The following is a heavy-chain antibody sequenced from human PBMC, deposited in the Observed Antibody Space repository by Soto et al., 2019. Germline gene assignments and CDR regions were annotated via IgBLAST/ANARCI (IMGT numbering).Heavy chain of an antibody. Sequence: GGSLRLSCADSVFTFITYSMNWVRQSPVTGLEWVSSISITSSYIYYADSVKGRFTVSRDNAKDSLYLQMNSLRAEDTAVYYCARDRAANSYYYRGMDVWGQGTTVTVSS. J-gene: IGHJ6*02. CDR1: VFTFITYS. CDR2: ISITSSYI. CDR3: ARDRAANSYYYRGMDV. D-gene: IGHD1-1*01. V-gene: IGHV3-21*01.